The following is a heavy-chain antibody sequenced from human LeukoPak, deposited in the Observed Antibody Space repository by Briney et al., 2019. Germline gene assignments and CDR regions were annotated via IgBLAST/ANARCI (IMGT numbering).Heavy chain of an antibody. CDR1: GFTFSSYG. CDR2: IRYDGSNK. V-gene: IGHV3-30*02. D-gene: IGHD2-15*01. CDR3: AKGRYCSGGSCYGDYFDY. Sequence: GGSLRLSCAASGFTFSSYGMHWVRQAPGKGLEWVAFIRYDGSNKYYADSVKGRFTISRDNSKNTLYLQMNSLRAEDTTVYYCAKGRYCSGGSCYGDYFDYWGQGTLVTVSS. J-gene: IGHJ4*02.